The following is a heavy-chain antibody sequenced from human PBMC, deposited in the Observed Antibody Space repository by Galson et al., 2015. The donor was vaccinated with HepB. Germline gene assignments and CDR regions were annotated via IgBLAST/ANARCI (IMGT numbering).Heavy chain of an antibody. Sequence: SLRLSCAASGFNFSLYSMNWVRQAPGKGLEWVSSISSSGRYIYYGDSVKGRCTVSRDSAKTSVYLQMNSLRGDDTAVSYCARALPSGIRGGRVFDHWGQGTLVTVSS. CDR1: GFNFSLYS. CDR3: ARALPSGIRGGRVFDH. CDR2: ISSSGRYI. J-gene: IGHJ4*02. V-gene: IGHV3-21*03. D-gene: IGHD3-10*01.